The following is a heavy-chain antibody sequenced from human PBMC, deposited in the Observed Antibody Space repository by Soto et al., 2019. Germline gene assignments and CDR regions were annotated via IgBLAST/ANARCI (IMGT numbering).Heavy chain of an antibody. Sequence: PGESLKISCKASGYSFTRKWISWVRQAPGQGLEWMGWISAYNGNTNYAQKLQGRVTMTTDTSTSTAYMELSSLTSEDTAVYYCATSEGRDGYSFDYWGPGTLVTVSS. CDR1: GYSFTRKW. CDR3: ATSEGRDGYSFDY. V-gene: IGHV1-18*01. CDR2: ISAYNGNT. J-gene: IGHJ4*02. D-gene: IGHD5-12*01.